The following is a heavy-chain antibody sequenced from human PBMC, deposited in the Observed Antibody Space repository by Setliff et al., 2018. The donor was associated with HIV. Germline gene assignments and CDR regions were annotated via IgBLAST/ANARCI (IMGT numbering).Heavy chain of an antibody. CDR2: IYTSGST. Sequence: SETLSLTCSVSGGSISSGTDFWSWIRQPAGKGLEWIGRIYTSGSTDYNPSLKSRVTISVDTSKSQFSLKLSSLTAADTAVYYCARGRTQWPNYNYFDPWGLGTLVTVSS. CDR1: GGSISSGTDF. CDR3: ARGRTQWPNYNYFDP. J-gene: IGHJ5*02. D-gene: IGHD6-19*01. V-gene: IGHV4-61*02.